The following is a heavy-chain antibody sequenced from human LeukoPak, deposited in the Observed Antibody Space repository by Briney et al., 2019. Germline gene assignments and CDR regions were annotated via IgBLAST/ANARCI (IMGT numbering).Heavy chain of an antibody. Sequence: PSETLSLTCAVYIGSFSDYYWSWIRRPPGKGLEWIGEINYTGSTSYNPSLRSRVTISADTSKNQFSLKLSSVTAADTAVYYCARRAEYSSPFYYYYYMDVWAKGTTVTVSS. J-gene: IGHJ6*03. D-gene: IGHD6-6*01. V-gene: IGHV4-34*01. CDR1: IGSFSDYY. CDR3: ARRAEYSSPFYYYYYMDV. CDR2: INYTGST.